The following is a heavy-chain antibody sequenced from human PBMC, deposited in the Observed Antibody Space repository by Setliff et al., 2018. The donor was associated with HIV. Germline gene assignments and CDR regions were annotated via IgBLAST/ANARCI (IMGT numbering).Heavy chain of an antibody. V-gene: IGHV1-24*01. Sequence: ASVKVSCKASGHTPRHYGFNWVRQAPGQGLEWVGSVIPVFGEPHYAQKFQGRVTMTEDTSTDTAFMELSGLTSEDTAVYYCATRGDLLGRRASTVTVYYYYLDVWGNGTTVTVSS. D-gene: IGHD4-17*01. CDR2: VIPVFGEP. J-gene: IGHJ6*03. CDR1: GHTPRHYG. CDR3: ATRGDLLGRRASTVTVYYYYLDV.